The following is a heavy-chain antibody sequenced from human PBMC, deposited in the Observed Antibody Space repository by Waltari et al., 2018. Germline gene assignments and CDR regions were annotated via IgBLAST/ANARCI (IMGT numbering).Heavy chain of an antibody. CDR2: INQDGSEK. CDR1: GFTFSRFW. CDR3: TDFDY. V-gene: IGHV3-7*01. Sequence: IQLVESGGGLVQPGGSLRPSCAASGFTFSRFWMSWVRQAPGKGPEWVANINQDGSEKYYVDSVKGRFTISRDNGKNSLYLQLNSLRVDDTALYYCTDFDYWGLGTLVTVSS. J-gene: IGHJ4*02.